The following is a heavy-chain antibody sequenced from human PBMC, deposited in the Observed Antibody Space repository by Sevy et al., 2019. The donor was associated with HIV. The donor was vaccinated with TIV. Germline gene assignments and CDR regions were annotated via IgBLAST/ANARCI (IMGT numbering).Heavy chain of an antibody. J-gene: IGHJ3*02. CDR3: AREAYYYDSSGYYREARDAFDI. V-gene: IGHV1-2*04. CDR2: INPNSGGT. D-gene: IGHD3-22*01. CDR1: GYTFTGYY. Sequence: ASVKVSCKASGYTFTGYYMHWVRQAPGQGLEWMGWINPNSGGTNYAQKFQGWVTMIRDTSISTAYMELIRLRSDDTAVYYCAREAYYYDSSGYYREARDAFDIWGQGTMVTVSS.